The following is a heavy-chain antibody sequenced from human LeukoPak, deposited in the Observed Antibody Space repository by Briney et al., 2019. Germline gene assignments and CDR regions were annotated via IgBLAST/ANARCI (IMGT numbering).Heavy chain of an antibody. V-gene: IGHV3-23*01. CDR1: GFAFSSYA. CDR2: ISNSGGST. CDR3: AKRESDGLSVLSGA. J-gene: IGHJ5*02. Sequence: GGSLRLSCVASGFAFSSYAMSWVRQSPGKGLELVSAISNSGGSTNYADSVRGRFTISRDDSKNTVYLQLNSLRVEDTAVYYCAKRESDGLSVLSGAWGQGTLVTVSS. D-gene: IGHD3-3*01.